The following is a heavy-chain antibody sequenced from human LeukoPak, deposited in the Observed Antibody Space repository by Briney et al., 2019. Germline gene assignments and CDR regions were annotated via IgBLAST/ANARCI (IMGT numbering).Heavy chain of an antibody. Sequence: SETLSLTCTVSGGSISSHYWSWIRQPPGKGLEWIGYIYYSGSTNYNPSLKSRVTISVDTSKNQFSLKLSPVTAADTAVYYCARDIGQDYGDSAWFDPWGQGTLVTVSS. J-gene: IGHJ5*02. V-gene: IGHV4-59*11. CDR3: ARDIGQDYGDSAWFDP. CDR1: GGSISSHY. D-gene: IGHD4-17*01. CDR2: IYYSGST.